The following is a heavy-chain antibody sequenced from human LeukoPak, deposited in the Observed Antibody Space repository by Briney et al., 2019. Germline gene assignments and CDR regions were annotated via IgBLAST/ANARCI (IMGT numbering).Heavy chain of an antibody. D-gene: IGHD2-15*01. J-gene: IGHJ4*02. CDR1: GGSISSYY. CDR2: IYYTVST. V-gene: IGHV4-59*01. CDR3: ARYCSGGSCYSGRFYFDY. Sequence: SETLSLTCTVSGGSISSYYASWIRHPLGKGLEWMGYIYYTVSTNYNPSLKSRVNIPVDTSKIQFSLKLSSVTAADTAVYYCARYCSGGSCYSGRFYFDYWGQGTLVTVSS.